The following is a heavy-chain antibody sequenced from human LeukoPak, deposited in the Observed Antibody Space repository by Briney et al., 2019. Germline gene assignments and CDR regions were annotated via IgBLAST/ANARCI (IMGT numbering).Heavy chain of an antibody. D-gene: IGHD3-10*01. V-gene: IGHV3-64D*09. CDR2: ISSNGGTT. CDR3: VNNYGSGSRYFDY. Sequence: GGSLRLSCSASGFTFSDYVMYWVRQAPGKGLEYVSAISSNGGTTYYADSVKGRFTISRDNSKNTLYLQMRSLRAEDTAVYYCVNNYGSGSRYFDYWGQGTLVSVSS. CDR1: GFTFSDYV. J-gene: IGHJ4*02.